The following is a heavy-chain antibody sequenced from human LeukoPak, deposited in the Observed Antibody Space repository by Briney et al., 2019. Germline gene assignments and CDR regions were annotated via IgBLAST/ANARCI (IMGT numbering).Heavy chain of an antibody. D-gene: IGHD2/OR15-2a*01. Sequence: SVLSYDGSNKYYADSVKGRFTTSRDNSKNTLYLQMNSLRAEDTAVYYCARSVAFYYFDYWGQGTLVTVSS. CDR2: LSYDGSNK. CDR3: ARSVAFYYFDY. V-gene: IGHV3-30-3*01. J-gene: IGHJ4*02.